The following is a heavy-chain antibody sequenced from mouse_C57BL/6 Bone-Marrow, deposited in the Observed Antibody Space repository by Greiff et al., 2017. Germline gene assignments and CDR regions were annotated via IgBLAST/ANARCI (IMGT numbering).Heavy chain of an antibody. Sequence: EVQGVESGGDLVKPGGSLKLSCAASGFTFSSYGMSWVRQTPDKRLERVATISSGGSYTYYPDSVKGRFTISRDNAKNTLYLQMSSLKSEDTAMYYCARYYYDYFDYWGQGTTLTVSS. CDR3: ARYYYDYFDY. J-gene: IGHJ2*01. V-gene: IGHV5-6*01. CDR1: GFTFSSYG. CDR2: ISSGGSYT. D-gene: IGHD1-1*01.